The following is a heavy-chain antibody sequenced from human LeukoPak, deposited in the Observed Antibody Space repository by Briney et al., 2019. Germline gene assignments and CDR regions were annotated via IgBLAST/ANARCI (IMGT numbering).Heavy chain of an antibody. J-gene: IGHJ4*02. CDR1: GGSFSGYY. CDR2: INHSGGT. D-gene: IGHD2-21*02. CDR3: ARRDYCGGDCYYFDY. V-gene: IGHV4-34*01. Sequence: SETLSLTCAVYGGSFSGYYWSWIRQPPGKGLEWIGEINHSGGTNYNPSLKSRVTISVDTSKNQFSLKLSSVTAADTAVYYCARRDYCGGDCYYFDYWGQGTLVTVSS.